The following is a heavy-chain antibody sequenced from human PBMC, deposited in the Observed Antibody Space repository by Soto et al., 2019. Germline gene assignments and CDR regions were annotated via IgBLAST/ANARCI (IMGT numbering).Heavy chain of an antibody. CDR1: GYTFTTYS. V-gene: IGHV1-3*01. CDR2: IHAGNGNT. J-gene: IGHJ6*02. D-gene: IGHD2-2*01. CDR3: ARAACSSTSCYNYYAYGMDV. Sequence: QVQLVQSGPEMKKPGASVKPSCKASGYTFTTYSMHWVRQAPGQRRQWMGWIHAGNGNTEHSQKFQGRVTITRDTSASTAYLELGSLRSEDTAVYYCARAACSSTSCYNYYAYGMDVWGQGTAVTVS.